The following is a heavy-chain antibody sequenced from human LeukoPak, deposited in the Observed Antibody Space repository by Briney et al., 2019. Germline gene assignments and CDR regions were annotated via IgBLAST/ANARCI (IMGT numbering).Heavy chain of an antibody. Sequence: SSETLSLTCTVSGGSISSSSYYWGWIRQPPGKGLEWIGSIYYSGSTYYNPSLKSRVTISVDTSKNQFSLKLSSVTAADTAVYYCARGLQGPSGPFDYWGQGTLVTVSS. CDR1: GGSISSSSYY. CDR2: IYYSGST. J-gene: IGHJ4*02. D-gene: IGHD5-24*01. CDR3: ARGLQGPSGPFDY. V-gene: IGHV4-39*07.